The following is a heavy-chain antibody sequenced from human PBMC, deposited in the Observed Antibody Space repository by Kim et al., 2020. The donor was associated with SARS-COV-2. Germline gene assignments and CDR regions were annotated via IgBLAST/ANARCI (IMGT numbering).Heavy chain of an antibody. J-gene: IGHJ3*02. CDR1: GGSISSGGYY. Sequence: SETLSLTCTVSGGSISSGGYYWSWIRQHPGKGLEWIGYIYYSGSTYYNPSLKSRVTISVDTSKNQFSLKLSSVTAADTAVYYCARDLDRITIFGVVRDAFDIWGQGTMVTVSS. D-gene: IGHD3-3*01. CDR3: ARDLDRITIFGVVRDAFDI. V-gene: IGHV4-31*03. CDR2: IYYSGST.